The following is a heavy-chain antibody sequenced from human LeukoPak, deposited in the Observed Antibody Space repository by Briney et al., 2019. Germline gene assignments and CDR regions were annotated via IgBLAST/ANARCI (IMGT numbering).Heavy chain of an antibody. CDR1: GYTFTTYG. D-gene: IGHD4-11*01. J-gene: IGHJ3*02. Sequence: GASVKVSCKASGYTFTTYGITWVRQAPGQGLEWMGWISAYSGNTNYVQKLQGRVTMTTDTSTSTAYMELRSLRSDDTAAYYCAILDYSSDEDAFDIWGQGTMVTVSS. CDR3: AILDYSSDEDAFDI. V-gene: IGHV1-18*01. CDR2: ISAYSGNT.